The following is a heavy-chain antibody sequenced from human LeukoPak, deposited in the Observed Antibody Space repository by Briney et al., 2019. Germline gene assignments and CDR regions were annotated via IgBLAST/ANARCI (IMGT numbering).Heavy chain of an antibody. V-gene: IGHV4-59*01. CDR3: ARVAASGSYHFDY. J-gene: IGHJ4*02. CDR2: IYYSGST. CDR1: GGSISGYY. Sequence: PSETLSLTCTVSGGSISGYYWSWIRQPPGKGLEWIGYIYYSGSTNYNPSLKSRVTISVDTSKNQFSLKLSSVTAADTAVYYCARVAASGSYHFDYWGQGTLVTVSS. D-gene: IGHD1-26*01.